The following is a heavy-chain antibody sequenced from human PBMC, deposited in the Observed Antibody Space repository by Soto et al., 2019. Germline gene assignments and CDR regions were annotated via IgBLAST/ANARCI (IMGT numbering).Heavy chain of an antibody. V-gene: IGHV6-1*01. Sequence: SQTLSLTCAISGESVSSNSAAWNWIRQYPSRGLEWLGRTYYRSKWYNDYAVSVKSRIHINPDTSKNQFSVQLNSVTPEDTAVYYCARDLDYYDSSGYEGERPFDYWGQGTLVTVSS. CDR3: ARDLDYYDSSGYEGERPFDY. CDR1: GESVSSNSAA. D-gene: IGHD3-22*01. CDR2: TYYRSKWYN. J-gene: IGHJ4*02.